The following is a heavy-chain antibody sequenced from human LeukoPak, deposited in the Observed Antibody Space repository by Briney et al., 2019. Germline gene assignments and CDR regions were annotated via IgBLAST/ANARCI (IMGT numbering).Heavy chain of an antibody. V-gene: IGHV3-48*03. CDR2: IGIGGSPI. J-gene: IGHJ3*02. Sequence: GGSLRLSCAASGFNLSRYGMNWVRQAPGKGLEWVSYIGIGGSPIHYADSVRGRFTISRDSAKNSLYLQMNSLRVEDTAVYYCARDDTHSDTSGSFYDAFDIWGQGTMVTVSS. CDR1: GFNLSRYG. CDR3: ARDDTHSDTSGSFYDAFDI. D-gene: IGHD3-22*01.